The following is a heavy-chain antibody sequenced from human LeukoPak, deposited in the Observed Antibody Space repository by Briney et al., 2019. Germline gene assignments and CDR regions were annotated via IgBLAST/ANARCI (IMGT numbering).Heavy chain of an antibody. J-gene: IGHJ4*02. D-gene: IGHD2-15*01. CDR3: GWPPGY. CDR1: GFTVSSNY. Sequence: PGGSLRLSRAASGFTVSSNYMSWVRQAPGKGLEWVSVIYSGGSTDYADSVKGRFTISRDNSKNTLYLQMNSLRAEDTAVYYCGWPPGYWGQGTLVTVSS. CDR2: IYSGGST. V-gene: IGHV3-53*01.